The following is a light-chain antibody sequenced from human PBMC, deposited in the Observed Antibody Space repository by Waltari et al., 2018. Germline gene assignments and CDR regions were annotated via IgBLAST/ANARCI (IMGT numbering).Light chain of an antibody. V-gene: IGLV3-25*03. J-gene: IGLJ3*02. CDR1: ALPNQY. Sequence: SYELTQPPSVSVSPGQTARITCSGDALPNQYAYWYQQKPGQAPWLVIYKVIERPSGIPERFSGSSSGTTVTLTISGVQAEDEGDYYCQTGDSSGSYKVFGGGTKLTVL. CDR3: QTGDSSGSYKV. CDR2: KVI.